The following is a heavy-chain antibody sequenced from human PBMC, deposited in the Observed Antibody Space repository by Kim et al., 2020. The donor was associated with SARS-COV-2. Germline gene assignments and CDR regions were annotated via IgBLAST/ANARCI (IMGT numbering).Heavy chain of an antibody. CDR3: ARLPMLWRGGLDY. J-gene: IGHJ4*02. D-gene: IGHD2-2*01. CDR2: INHSGST. V-gene: IGHV4-34*01. Sequence: SETLSLTCAVYGGSFSGYYWSWIRQPPGKGLEWIGEINHSGSTNYNPSLKSRVTISVDTSKNQFSLKLSSVTAADTAVYYCARLPMLWRGGLDYWGQGTLVTVSS. CDR1: GGSFSGYY.